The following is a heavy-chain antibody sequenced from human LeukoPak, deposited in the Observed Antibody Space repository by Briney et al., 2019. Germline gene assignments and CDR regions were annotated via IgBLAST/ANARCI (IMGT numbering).Heavy chain of an antibody. D-gene: IGHD2-2*01. CDR3: GSSSTSPQGYYYDGMEV. CDR1: GGSISSSNW. V-gene: IGHV4-4*02. J-gene: IGHJ6*04. CDR2: IYHSGST. Sequence: PSETLSLTCAVSGGSISSSNWWSWVRPPPGKGLEWIGEIYHSGSTNYNPSLKSRVTISVDKSKNQFSLKLSSVTAADTAVYYCGSSSTSPQGYYYDGMEVWGKGTTVTVSS.